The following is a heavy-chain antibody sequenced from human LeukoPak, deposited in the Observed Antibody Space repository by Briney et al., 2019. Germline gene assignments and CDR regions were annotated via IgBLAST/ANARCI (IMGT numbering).Heavy chain of an antibody. D-gene: IGHD2-15*01. Sequence: GGSLRLSCAASGFTFSSYWMSWVRQAPGKGLEWVANIKQDGSEKYYVDSVKGRFTISRDNAKNSPYLQMNSLRAEDTAVYYCARTGSSVHFDYWGQGTLVTVSS. J-gene: IGHJ4*02. CDR1: GFTFSSYW. CDR3: ARTGSSVHFDY. V-gene: IGHV3-7*01. CDR2: IKQDGSEK.